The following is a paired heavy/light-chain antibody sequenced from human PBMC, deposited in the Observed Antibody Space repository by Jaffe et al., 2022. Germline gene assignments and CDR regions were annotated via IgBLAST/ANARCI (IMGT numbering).Light chain of an antibody. J-gene: IGLJ3*02. CDR2: STS. V-gene: IGLV7-43*01. CDR1: TGAVTSGYY. Sequence: QTVVTQEPSLTVSPGGTVTLTCASSTGAVTSGYYPNWFQQKPGQAPRALIYSTSNKHSWTPARFSGSLLGGKAALTLSGVQPEDEAEYYCLLYYGGAQNWVFGGGTKLTVL. CDR3: LLYYGGAQNWV.
Heavy chain of an antibody. V-gene: IGHV4-38-2*01. CDR1: GYSISSGYY. Sequence: QVQLQESGPGLVKPSETLSLTCAVSGYSISSGYYWGWIRQPPGKGLEWIGSIYHSGSTYYNPSLKSRVTISVDTSKNQFSLKLSSVTAADTAVYYCARAWGPLWFGELFPLFDYWGQGTLVTVSS. J-gene: IGHJ4*02. CDR3: ARAWGPLWFGELFPLFDY. D-gene: IGHD3-10*01. CDR2: IYHSGST.